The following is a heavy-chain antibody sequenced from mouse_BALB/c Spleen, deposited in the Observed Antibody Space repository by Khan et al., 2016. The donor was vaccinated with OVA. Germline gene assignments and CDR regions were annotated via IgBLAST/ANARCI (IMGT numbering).Heavy chain of an antibody. D-gene: IGHD2-1*01. CDR2: ISSASTCT. J-gene: IGHJ3*01. Sequence: EVELVESGRGLVEPGGSLKLSCAASGFTFTSFVMSWVRQTPAKSLEWVATISSASTCTYYPDSIKGRFTISRDNAKNTLYLHMNSLKSDDTAIYYCTNGNYGWFAYWGLGTLVTVST. CDR3: TNGNYGWFAY. CDR1: GFTFTSFV. V-gene: IGHV5-6*01.